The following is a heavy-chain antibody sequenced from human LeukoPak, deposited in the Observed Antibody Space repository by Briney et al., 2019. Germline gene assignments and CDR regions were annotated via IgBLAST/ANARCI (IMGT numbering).Heavy chain of an antibody. D-gene: IGHD6-19*01. Sequence: SKTLSLTCTEPGGSSSGYYWSWIRQPPGKGLEWLGYIYYSGSTKSNPSLKSRVTMSVDMSKNQFSLRLSSVTAADTAVYYCARGGIAVSVESYDFYHMDVWGKGTTVTVSS. CDR2: IYYSGST. V-gene: IGHV4-59*01. J-gene: IGHJ6*04. CDR1: GGSSSGYY. CDR3: ARGGIAVSVESYDFYHMDV.